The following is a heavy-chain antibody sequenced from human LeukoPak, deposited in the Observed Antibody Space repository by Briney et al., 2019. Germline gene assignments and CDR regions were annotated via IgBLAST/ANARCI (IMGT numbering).Heavy chain of an antibody. CDR1: GFTFSSYG. D-gene: IGHD3-9*01. CDR2: ISYDGSNK. J-gene: IGHJ4*02. Sequence: PGRSLRLSCAASGFTFSSYGMHWVRQAPGKGLEWVAVISYDGSNKYYADSVKGRFTISRDNSKNTLYLQMNSLRAEDTAVYYCAKAQLRYCDWLWGPSDYWGQGTLVTVSS. CDR3: AKAQLRYCDWLWGPSDY. V-gene: IGHV3-30*18.